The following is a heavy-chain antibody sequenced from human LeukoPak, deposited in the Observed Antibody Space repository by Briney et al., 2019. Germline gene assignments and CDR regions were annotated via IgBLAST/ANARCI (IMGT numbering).Heavy chain of an antibody. CDR3: ARWVGYCSSTSCDWFDP. Sequence: ASVKVSCKASGYTFTSYDINWVRQATGQGLEWIGWMNPNSGNTGYAQKFQGRVTITADESTSTAYMELSSLRSEDTAVYYCARWVGYCSSTSCDWFDPWGQGTLVTVSS. J-gene: IGHJ5*02. CDR1: GYTFTSYD. D-gene: IGHD2-2*01. V-gene: IGHV1-8*03. CDR2: MNPNSGNT.